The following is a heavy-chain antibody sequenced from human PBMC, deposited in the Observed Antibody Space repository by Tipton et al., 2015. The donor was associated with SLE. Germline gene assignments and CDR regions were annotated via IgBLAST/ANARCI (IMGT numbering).Heavy chain of an antibody. J-gene: IGHJ4*02. V-gene: IGHV3-66*01. CDR2: IYSGGST. CDR1: GFTVSSNY. D-gene: IGHD2-21*02. Sequence: GSLRLSCAASGFTVSSNYMSWVRQAPGKGLVWVSVIYSGGSTYYADSVKGRFTIFRDNSKNTLYLQMNSLRAEDTAVYYCARDPTVTAGLYCFDYWGQGSLVTVSS. CDR3: ARDPTVTAGLYCFDY.